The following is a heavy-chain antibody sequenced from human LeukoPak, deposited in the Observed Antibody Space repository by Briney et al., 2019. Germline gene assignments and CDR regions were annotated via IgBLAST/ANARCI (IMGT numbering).Heavy chain of an antibody. CDR3: ARGGLGYCSGGNCPTSWFEP. CDR2: ISPYNGNT. V-gene: IGHV1-18*01. Sequence: ASVKVSCKASGYTFSNYGISWVRQPPGQELEWMGWISPYNGNTNYPQKVQGRVTMTTDTATNTAHMELRSLRSDDTAVYYCARGGLGYCSGGNCPTSWFEPWGQGTLVTVSS. J-gene: IGHJ5*02. D-gene: IGHD2-15*01. CDR1: GYTFSNYG.